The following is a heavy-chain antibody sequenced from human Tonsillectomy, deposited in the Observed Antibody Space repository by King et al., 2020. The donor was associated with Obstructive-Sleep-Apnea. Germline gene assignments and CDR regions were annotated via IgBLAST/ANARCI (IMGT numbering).Heavy chain of an antibody. V-gene: IGHV3-23*01. CDR3: ARMSGECCWDVNYYAMDV. CDR2: ISISGHNT. Sequence: EVHLEGVWGRLGTTGGSLRLSCAASGLIFRNSAMSWVRPAPGKGLEWVSTISISGHNTSYADSVKGRFTISRDSSKNTLYLQMNSLRVDDTAIYYCARMSGECCWDVNYYAMDVWGQGTSVTVSS. J-gene: IGHJ6*02. D-gene: IGHD2-21*01. CDR1: GLIFRNSA.